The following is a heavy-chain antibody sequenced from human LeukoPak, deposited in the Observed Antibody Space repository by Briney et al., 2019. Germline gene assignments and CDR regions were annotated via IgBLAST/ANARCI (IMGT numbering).Heavy chain of an antibody. D-gene: IGHD6-19*01. J-gene: IGHJ4*02. CDR1: GFTFSSYE. CDR3: ARDDSAWYAY. Sequence: PGGSLRLSCAASGFTFSSYEMNWVRQAPGKGLEWVSYISSSGRSIYYADSVKGRFTISRDNAKNSLYLQMNSLRAEDTAVYYCARDDSAWYAYWDPGTLVTVSS. CDR2: ISSSGRSI. V-gene: IGHV3-48*03.